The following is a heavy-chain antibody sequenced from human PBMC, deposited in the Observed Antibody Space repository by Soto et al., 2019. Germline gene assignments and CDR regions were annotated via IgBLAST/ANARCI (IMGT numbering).Heavy chain of an antibody. CDR2: ISSTSSTI. CDR3: APPGYYGMDV. V-gene: IGHV3-48*02. CDR1: GFTFSTYR. J-gene: IGHJ6*02. Sequence: TGGSLRLSCTASGFTFSTYRINWVRQAPGKGLEWVAYISSTSSTIDYADSVKGRFTISRDNAKNSLYLQMNSLRDEDTAVYYCAPPGYYGMDVWGQGTTVTVSS.